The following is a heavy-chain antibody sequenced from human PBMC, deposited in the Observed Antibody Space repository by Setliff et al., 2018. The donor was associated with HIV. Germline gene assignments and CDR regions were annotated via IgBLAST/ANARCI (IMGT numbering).Heavy chain of an antibody. CDR3: TKDSGDGYNYVAYYFDY. J-gene: IGHJ4*02. V-gene: IGHV3-9*01. Sequence: GGSLRLSCAASGFTFSSYAITWVRQAPGKGLEWVSGIGWNSGSIGYADSVKGRFTISRDNAKNSLYLQMNSLRAEDTALYYCTKDSGDGYNYVAYYFDYWGQGTLVTVSS. D-gene: IGHD5-12*01. CDR2: IGWNSGSI. CDR1: GFTFSSYA.